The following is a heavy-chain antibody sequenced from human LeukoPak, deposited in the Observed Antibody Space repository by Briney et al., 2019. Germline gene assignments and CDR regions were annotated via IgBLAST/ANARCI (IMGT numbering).Heavy chain of an antibody. CDR3: ARERCSSTSCLNWFDP. V-gene: IGHV1-2*02. CDR2: INPNSGGT. D-gene: IGHD2-2*01. CDR1: GYTFTGYY. Sequence: ASVKVSCKASGYTFTGYYMHWVRQAPGQGLEWMGWINPNSGGTNYAQKFQGRVTMTRDTSISTAYMGLSRLRSDDTAVYYCARERCSSTSCLNWFDPWGQGTLVTVSS. J-gene: IGHJ5*02.